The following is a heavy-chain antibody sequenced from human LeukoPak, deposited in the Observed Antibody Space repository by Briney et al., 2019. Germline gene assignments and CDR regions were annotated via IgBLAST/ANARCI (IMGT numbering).Heavy chain of an antibody. J-gene: IGHJ4*02. CDR1: GFMFGDYG. CDR3: ARDYVYGDYPGY. CDR2: INWNGGRT. Sequence: GGSLRLSCAASGFMFGDYGMSWVRHAPGKGLEWVSGINWNGGRTGYADSVKGRFTISRDNAKNSLYLQMNSLRAEDTALYYCARDYVYGDYPGYWGQGTLVTVSS. V-gene: IGHV3-20*04. D-gene: IGHD4-17*01.